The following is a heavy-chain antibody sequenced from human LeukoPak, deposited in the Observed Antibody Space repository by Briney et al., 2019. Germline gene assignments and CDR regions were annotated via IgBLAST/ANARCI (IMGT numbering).Heavy chain of an antibody. CDR2: ISGSGSRT. CDR1: GFTFSSYG. J-gene: IGHJ5*02. CDR3: AKDYYGSGSYGWFDP. Sequence: GGSLRLSCAASGFTFSSYGMIWVRQAPGKGLEWVSSISGSGSRTYYADSVKGRFTISRDNSKNTLYLHMNSLRAEDTAVYYCAKDYYGSGSYGWFDPWGQGTLVTVSS. D-gene: IGHD3-10*01. V-gene: IGHV3-23*01.